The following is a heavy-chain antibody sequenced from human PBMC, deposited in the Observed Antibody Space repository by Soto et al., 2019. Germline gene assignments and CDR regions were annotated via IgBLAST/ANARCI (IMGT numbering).Heavy chain of an antibody. V-gene: IGHV3-9*01. CDR1: GFTFDDYA. CDR2: ISWNSGSI. CDR3: AKDKFRAATLALDI. J-gene: IGHJ3*02. D-gene: IGHD2-15*01. Sequence: GGSLRLSCAASGFTFDDYAMHWVLQAPGKGLEWVSGISWNSGSIGYADSVKGRLTISRDTAKNSLYLQKNSLRAEDPPLYYCAKDKFRAATLALDIWGKGTMVTVSS.